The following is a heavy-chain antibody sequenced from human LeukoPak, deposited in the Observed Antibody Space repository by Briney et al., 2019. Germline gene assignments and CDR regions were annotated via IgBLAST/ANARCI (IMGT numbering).Heavy chain of an antibody. CDR1: GFTFSSYS. CDR2: ISSSSSYI. D-gene: IGHD6-13*01. Sequence: PGGSLRLSCAASGFTFSSYSMNWVRQAPGKGLEWVSSISSSSSYIYYADSVKGRFTISRDNAKNSLYLQMNSLRAEDTAVYYCARDSSRSSSWPKDFQHWGQGTLITVSS. CDR3: ARDSSRSSSWPKDFQH. V-gene: IGHV3-21*01. J-gene: IGHJ1*01.